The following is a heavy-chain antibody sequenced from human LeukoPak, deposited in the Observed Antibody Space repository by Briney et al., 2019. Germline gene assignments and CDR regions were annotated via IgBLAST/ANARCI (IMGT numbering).Heavy chain of an antibody. CDR3: ARADSGSYYSYYFDY. D-gene: IGHD1-26*01. J-gene: IGHJ4*02. CDR1: GGSFSGYY. CDR2: INHSGST. Sequence: NPSETLSLTCAVYGGSFSGYYWSWIRQPPGKGLEWIGEINHSGSTNYNPSLKSRVTISVDTSKNQFSLKLSSVTAADTAVYYCARADSGSYYSYYFDYWGQGTLVTVSS. V-gene: IGHV4-34*01.